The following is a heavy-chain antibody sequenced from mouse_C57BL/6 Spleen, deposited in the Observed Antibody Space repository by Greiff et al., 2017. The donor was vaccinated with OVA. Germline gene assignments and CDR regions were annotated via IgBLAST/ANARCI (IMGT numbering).Heavy chain of an antibody. Sequence: QVQLQQSGAELVKPGASVKISCKASGYAFSSYWMNWVKQRPGKGLEWIGQIYPGDGDANYNGTFKGKATLTADKSSSTAYMQLSSLTSEDSAVYFCARSQGNLYYAMDYWGQGTSVTVSS. D-gene: IGHD2-1*01. J-gene: IGHJ4*01. CDR3: ARSQGNLYYAMDY. CDR1: GYAFSSYW. V-gene: IGHV1-80*01. CDR2: IYPGDGDA.